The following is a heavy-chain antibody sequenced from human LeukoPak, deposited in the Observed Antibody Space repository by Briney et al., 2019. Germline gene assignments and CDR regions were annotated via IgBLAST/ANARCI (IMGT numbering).Heavy chain of an antibody. CDR3: AKDPTSYCSAGSCYLVS. D-gene: IGHD2-15*01. CDR1: GYTFSSYA. V-gene: IGHV3-23*01. Sequence: GGSLRLSCAASGYTFSSYAMTWVRQAPGKGLEWVSGISGSGGSTYYADSVKGRFTISRDNSKNTLNLQMNSLRAEDKAVYYCAKDPTSYCSAGSCYLVSWGQGTLVNVSS. CDR2: ISGSGGST. J-gene: IGHJ4*02.